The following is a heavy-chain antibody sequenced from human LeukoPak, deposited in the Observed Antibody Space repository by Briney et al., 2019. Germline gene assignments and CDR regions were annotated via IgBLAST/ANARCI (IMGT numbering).Heavy chain of an antibody. CDR2: IYHSEST. D-gene: IGHD3-9*01. CDR1: GGSISSSNW. Sequence: SGTLSLTCAVSGGSISSSNWWSWVRPPPGKGLEWIGEIYHSESTNYNPSLKSRVTISVDQSKNQFSLKLSSVTAADTAVYCCATMLRYFDWLFGTPGDDAFDIWGQGTMVTVPS. V-gene: IGHV4-4*01. J-gene: IGHJ3*02. CDR3: ATMLRYFDWLFGTPGDDAFDI.